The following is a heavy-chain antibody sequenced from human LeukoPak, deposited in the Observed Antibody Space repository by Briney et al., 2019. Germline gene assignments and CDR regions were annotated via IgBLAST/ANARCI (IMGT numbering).Heavy chain of an antibody. V-gene: IGHV1-69*13. D-gene: IGHD4-23*01. CDR3: ARDYQVVMDEDSYFDY. CDR1: GGTFSSYA. J-gene: IGHJ4*02. CDR2: IIPIFGTA. Sequence: SVKVSCKASGGTFSSYAISWVRQAPGQGLEWMGGIIPIFGTANYAQKFQGRVTITADESTSTAYMELSSLRSEDTAVYCCARDYQVVMDEDSYFDYWGQGTLVTVSS.